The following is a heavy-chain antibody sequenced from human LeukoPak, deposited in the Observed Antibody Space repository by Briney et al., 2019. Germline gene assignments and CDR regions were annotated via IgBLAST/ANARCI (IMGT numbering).Heavy chain of an antibody. J-gene: IGHJ4*02. CDR2: IYYSGST. CDR3: ARDSLTAASRYYFDY. CDR1: GGSVSSGSYY. Sequence: SETLSLTCTGSGGSVSSGSYYWSWIRQPPGKGLEWIGYIYYSGSTNYNPSLKSRVTISVDTSKNQFSLKLSSVTAADTAVYYCARDSLTAASRYYFDYWGQGTLVTVSS. D-gene: IGHD2-2*01. V-gene: IGHV4-61*01.